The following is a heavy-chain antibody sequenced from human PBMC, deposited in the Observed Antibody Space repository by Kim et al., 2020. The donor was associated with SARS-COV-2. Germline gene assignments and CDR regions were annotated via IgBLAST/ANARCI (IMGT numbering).Heavy chain of an antibody. CDR1: GFTFSSYS. CDR3: ARDHYGSGSAYYFDY. D-gene: IGHD3-10*01. V-gene: IGHV3-21*01. Sequence: GGSLRLSCAASGFTFSSYSMNWVRQAPGKGLEWVSSISSSSSYIYYADSVKGRFTISRDNAKNSLYLQMNSLRAEDTAVYYCARDHYGSGSAYYFDYWGQGTLVTVSS. CDR2: ISSSSSYI. J-gene: IGHJ4*02.